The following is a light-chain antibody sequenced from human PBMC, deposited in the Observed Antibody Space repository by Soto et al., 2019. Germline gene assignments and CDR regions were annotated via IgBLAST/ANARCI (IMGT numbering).Light chain of an antibody. V-gene: IGKV1-13*02. J-gene: IGKJ5*01. CDR2: DAS. CDR1: QDIRGA. Sequence: IQLTQSPASLSASVGERVTITFRPSQDIRGALAWYQQRPGEDPQLLIYDASTLESGVPSRFSGTSSGTHFTLTISSLQPEDFATYYCQQFLSYPITFCQGTRLEI. CDR3: QQFLSYPIT.